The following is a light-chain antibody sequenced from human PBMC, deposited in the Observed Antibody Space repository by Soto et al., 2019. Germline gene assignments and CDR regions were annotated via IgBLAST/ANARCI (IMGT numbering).Light chain of an antibody. V-gene: IGKV1-13*02. Sequence: IQLTQSPSSLSASVGDRVTIPCRAGQVIRTSLAWYQQKPGKPPKLLIYDASTLESGFPSRFSGSGSGTDFTLTISSLQPEDFATYFCQQFQSYPLTFGGGTRVDIK. J-gene: IGKJ4*01. CDR3: QQFQSYPLT. CDR1: QVIRTS. CDR2: DAS.